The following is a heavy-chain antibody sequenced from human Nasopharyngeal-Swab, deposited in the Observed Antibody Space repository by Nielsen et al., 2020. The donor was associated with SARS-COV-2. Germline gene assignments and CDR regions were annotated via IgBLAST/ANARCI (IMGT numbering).Heavy chain of an antibody. CDR3: ARGGDSSLYYYYYYYMDV. CDR2: INHSGST. J-gene: IGHJ6*03. Sequence: SETLSLTCAVYGGSFSGYYWSWIRQPPGKGLEWIGEINHSGSTNYNPSLKSRVTISVDTSKNQFSLKLSSVTAADTAVYYCARGGDSSLYYYYYYYMDVWGKGTTVTVSS. V-gene: IGHV4-34*01. D-gene: IGHD6-6*01. CDR1: GGSFSGYY.